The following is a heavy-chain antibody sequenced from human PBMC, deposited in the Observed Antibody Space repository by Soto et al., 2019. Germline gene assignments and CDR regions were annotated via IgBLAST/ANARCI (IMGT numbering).Heavy chain of an antibody. V-gene: IGHV3-23*01. CDR2: ISGSGGST. Sequence: PGGSPRLSCAASGCTLSSYAMSWVRPAPGKGLEWVSAISGSGGSTYYADSVKGRFTISRDNSKNTLYLQMNSLRAEDTAVYYCANRAGYSSGWYYFDYWGQGTLVTVSS. J-gene: IGHJ4*02. D-gene: IGHD6-19*01. CDR3: ANRAGYSSGWYYFDY. CDR1: GCTLSSYA.